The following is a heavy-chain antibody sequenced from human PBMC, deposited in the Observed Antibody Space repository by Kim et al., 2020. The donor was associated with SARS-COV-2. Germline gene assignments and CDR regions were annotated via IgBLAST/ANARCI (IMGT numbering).Heavy chain of an antibody. D-gene: IGHD3-10*01. CDR3: ARGPRSIDNTMVRGGPDY. CDR1: GGSISSYY. V-gene: IGHV4-59*12. CDR2: IYYSGST. Sequence: SETLSLTCTVSGGSISSYYWSWIRQPPGKGLEWIGYIYYSGSTNYNPSLKSRVTISVDTSKNQFSLKLSSVTAADTAVYYCARGPRSIDNTMVRGGPDYWGHGTLVTVSS. J-gene: IGHJ4*01.